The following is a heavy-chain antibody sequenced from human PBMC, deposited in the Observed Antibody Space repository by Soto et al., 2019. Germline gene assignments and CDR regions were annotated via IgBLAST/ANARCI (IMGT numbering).Heavy chain of an antibody. CDR3: ARGGSYRWVY. J-gene: IGHJ4*02. CDR1: CGSLSRGDYY. V-gene: IGHV4-30-4*02. D-gene: IGHD3-16*02. Sequence: SDTLSLTCTVSCGSLSRGDYYWSCIRQPPGKGLEWIGYIYYSGSTYYNPSLKRRVTISVDTSENQFSLKLTSVAAAATDAYYCARGGSYRWVYWGQGTLVTVSS. CDR2: IYYSGST.